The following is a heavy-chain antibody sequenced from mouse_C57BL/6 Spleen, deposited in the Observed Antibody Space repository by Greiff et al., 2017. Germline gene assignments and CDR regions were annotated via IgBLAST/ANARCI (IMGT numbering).Heavy chain of an antibody. V-gene: IGHV14-1*01. D-gene: IGHD1-1*01. CDR1: GFTIKAYY. CDR2: IDPEDGDT. Sequence: EVKLQESGAELVRPGASVKLSCTASGFTIKAYYMHWVKQRPEQGLEWIGRIDPEDGDTEYAPKFQGKATMTADTSSNTAYLQLSSLTSEDTAVYYCTTYGIITTVENYFDYWGQGTTLTVSS. J-gene: IGHJ2*01. CDR3: TTYGIITTVENYFDY.